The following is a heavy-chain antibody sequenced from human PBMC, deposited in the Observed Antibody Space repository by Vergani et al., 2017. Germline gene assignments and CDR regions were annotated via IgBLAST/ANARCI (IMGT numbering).Heavy chain of an antibody. CDR3: AKDPTTIAGNWFDP. D-gene: IGHD6-13*01. CDR1: GFTFSSYG. J-gene: IGHJ5*02. V-gene: IGHV3-30*02. CDR2: IRYDGSNK. Sequence: QVQLVESGGGVVQPGGSLRLSCAASGFTFSSYGMHWVRQAPGKGLEWVAFIRYDGSNKYYADSVKGRFTISRDNSKNTLYLQMNSLRAEDTAVYYCAKDPTTIAGNWFDPWGQGTLVTVSS.